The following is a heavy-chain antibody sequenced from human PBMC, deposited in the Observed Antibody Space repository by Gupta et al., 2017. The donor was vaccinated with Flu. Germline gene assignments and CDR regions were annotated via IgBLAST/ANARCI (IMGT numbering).Heavy chain of an antibody. CDR2: IYTDDST. CDR3: ASASAANLALF. J-gene: IGHJ4*02. D-gene: IGHD1-14*01. Sequence: EVQLVESGGGLVQPGGSLRPSCAASGFPVNSNYMNWVRQAPGKGLEWVSIIYTDDSTYYADSVKGRFTISRDNSKNILSLQMNRLRTEDTAIYYCASASAANLALFWGQGTLVTVSS. CDR1: GFPVNSNY. V-gene: IGHV3-66*02.